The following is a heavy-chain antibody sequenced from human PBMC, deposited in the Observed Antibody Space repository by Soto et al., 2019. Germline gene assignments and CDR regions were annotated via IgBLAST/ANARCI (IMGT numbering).Heavy chain of an antibody. D-gene: IGHD3-3*01. J-gene: IGHJ4*02. CDR1: GGSISSSSYY. CDR3: ARIGYDFWSGYSTLYYFDY. Sequence: QLQLQESGPGLVKPSETLSLTCTVSGGSISSSSYYWGWIRQPPGKGLEWIGSIYYSGSTYYNPSLKSRVTISVDTAKNQCSRKLSSVTAGDPAVYYCARIGYDFWSGYSTLYYFDYWGQGTLVTVSS. V-gene: IGHV4-39*01. CDR2: IYYSGST.